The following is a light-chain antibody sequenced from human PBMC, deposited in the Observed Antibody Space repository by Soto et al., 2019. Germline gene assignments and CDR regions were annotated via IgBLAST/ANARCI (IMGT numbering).Light chain of an antibody. CDR1: HDIRTD. CDR2: AAS. V-gene: IGKV1-6*02. J-gene: IGKJ1*01. Sequence: AIQMTQSPSSLAASVGDSVTITCRASHDIRTDLAWYQQKPGKAPRLLIYAASSLHSGVPSRFGGSGSGTDFTLTISSLQPEDFATYYCLQAFIYRRTFGQGTKVEI. CDR3: LQAFIYRRT.